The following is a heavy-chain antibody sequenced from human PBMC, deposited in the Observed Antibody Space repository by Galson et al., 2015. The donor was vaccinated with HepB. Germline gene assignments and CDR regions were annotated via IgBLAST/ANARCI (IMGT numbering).Heavy chain of an antibody. Sequence: SLRLSCAASGFTFSPFGMHWVRQAPGKGLEWVAVIWYDGNNKYYADSVKGRFTISRDNSKNTVYLQMNSLRAEDTVVYYCVREDMWQMVVGLVRSPGGFDYWGQGTLVTVSS. V-gene: IGHV3-33*01. D-gene: IGHD2-21*01. J-gene: IGHJ4*02. CDR2: IWYDGNNK. CDR1: GFTFSPFG. CDR3: VREDMWQMVVGLVRSPGGFDY.